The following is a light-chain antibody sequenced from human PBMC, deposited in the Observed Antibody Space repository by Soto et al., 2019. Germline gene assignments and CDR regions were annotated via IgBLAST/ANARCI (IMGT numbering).Light chain of an antibody. V-gene: IGKV1-5*03. Sequence: DIQMTQSPSTLSASVGDRVTITCRASHSISSWLAWYQQKPGKALKLLIYKASSLESGVPSRFSGSGSGTEFPLTISSLQPDDFETYYCQQYNSYPWTFGQGTKVEIK. CDR3: QQYNSYPWT. CDR2: KAS. J-gene: IGKJ1*01. CDR1: HSISSW.